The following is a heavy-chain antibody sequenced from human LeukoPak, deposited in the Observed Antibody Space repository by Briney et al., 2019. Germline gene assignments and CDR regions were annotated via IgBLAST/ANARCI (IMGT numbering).Heavy chain of an antibody. D-gene: IGHD5-18*01. Sequence: GGSLRLSCAASGFTLSSYWMSWVRQAPGKGLEWVANIKQDGSEKYYVDSVKGRFTISRDNAKNSLYLQMNSLRAEDTAVYYCARSAGYSYGYGMDVWGQGTTVTVSS. CDR2: IKQDGSEK. CDR1: GFTLSSYW. J-gene: IGHJ6*02. V-gene: IGHV3-7*01. CDR3: ARSAGYSYGYGMDV.